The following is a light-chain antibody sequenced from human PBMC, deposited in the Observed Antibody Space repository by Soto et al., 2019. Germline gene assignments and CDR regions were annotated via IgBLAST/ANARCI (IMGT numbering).Light chain of an antibody. J-gene: IGKJ4*01. CDR2: AAS. CDR1: QTVSSN. Sequence: EIVMTQSPATLSVSPGERATLSCRASQTVSSNLAWYLQNPGQAPRLLIYAASTRATGIPARFSGSGSGTEFTLTISSLQSEDFAVYYCQQNNKWPLTFGGGTKVEIK. CDR3: QQNNKWPLT. V-gene: IGKV3-15*01.